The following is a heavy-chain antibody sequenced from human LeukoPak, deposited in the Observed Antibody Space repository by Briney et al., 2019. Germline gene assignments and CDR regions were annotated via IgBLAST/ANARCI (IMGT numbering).Heavy chain of an antibody. V-gene: IGHV1-8*01. Sequence: ASVKVSCKASGYTFTSYGINWVRQAPGQGLEWMGWMNPNSGNTGYAQKFQGRVTMTRNTSISTAYMELSSLRSEDTAVYYCARGRAAGLQYYDYWGQGTLVTVSS. CDR1: GYTFTSYG. J-gene: IGHJ4*02. CDR3: ARGRAAGLQYYDY. D-gene: IGHD5-24*01. CDR2: MNPNSGNT.